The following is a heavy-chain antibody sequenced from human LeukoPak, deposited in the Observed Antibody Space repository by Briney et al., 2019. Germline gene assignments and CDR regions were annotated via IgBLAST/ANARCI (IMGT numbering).Heavy chain of an antibody. J-gene: IGHJ4*02. V-gene: IGHV1-46*04. D-gene: IGHD2-21*02. CDR3: ARASGDFGYFDY. Sequence: ASVKVSCKTSGYSFINYYIHWVRQAPGQGLEWMGMINPGGGLTSYAQRLQGRLTMTGDTSTSTVYMELSSLRSEDTAVYYCARASGDFGYFDYWGQGTLVTVSS. CDR2: INPGGGLT. CDR1: GYSFINYY.